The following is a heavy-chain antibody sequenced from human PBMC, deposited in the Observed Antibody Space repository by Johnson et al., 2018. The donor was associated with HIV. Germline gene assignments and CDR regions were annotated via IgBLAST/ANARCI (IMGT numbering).Heavy chain of an antibody. V-gene: IGHV3-30-3*01. CDR1: GFTFHDSY. J-gene: IGHJ3*02. CDR3: AKDLGDFWSGDYFDI. CDR2: MSSDGFNK. D-gene: IGHD3-3*01. Sequence: QVQLVESGGGLVKPGGSLRLSCAASGFTFHDSYMSWIRQAPGKGLEWVAVMSSDGFNKYYADSVKGRFTVSRDNSKNTLYLLMNSLRPEDTAVYYCAKDLGDFWSGDYFDIWGQGTMVTVSS.